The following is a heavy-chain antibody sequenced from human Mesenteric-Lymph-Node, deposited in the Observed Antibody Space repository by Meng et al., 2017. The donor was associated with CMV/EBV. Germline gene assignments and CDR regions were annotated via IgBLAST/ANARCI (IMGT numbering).Heavy chain of an antibody. Sequence: SCTASGSTFSSYALSWVRQAPGQGLEWMGRIITVLGMANYSQNFQDRVTITVDKSTNTAYMELTNLRIEDTAVYYCARISYAGIYFDYWGQGSLVTVSS. J-gene: IGHJ4*02. CDR2: IITVLGMA. CDR1: GSTFSSYA. V-gene: IGHV1-69*04. D-gene: IGHD3-16*01. CDR3: ARISYAGIYFDY.